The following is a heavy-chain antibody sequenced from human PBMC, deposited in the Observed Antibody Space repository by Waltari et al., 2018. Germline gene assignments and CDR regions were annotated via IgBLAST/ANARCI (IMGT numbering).Heavy chain of an antibody. J-gene: IGHJ5*02. CDR3: ARSYGSGSFSWFDP. V-gene: IGHV4-34*01. D-gene: IGHD3-10*01. CDR2: INHSGST. CDR1: GGSFSGYY. Sequence: HVQLQQWGAGLSIPSETLSLTCAVYGGSFSGYYWSWILRPPGKGLEWIGEINHSGSTNDGPSLKSRVTISRDTSKNRFSLRLSSVTAADTAVYYCARSYGSGSFSWFDPWGQGTLVSVSS.